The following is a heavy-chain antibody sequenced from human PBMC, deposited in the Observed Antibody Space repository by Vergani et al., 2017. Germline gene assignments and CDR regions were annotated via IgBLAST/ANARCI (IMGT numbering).Heavy chain of an antibody. V-gene: IGHV3-48*04. D-gene: IGHD3-22*01. Sequence: VQLVESGGGVVQPGRSLRLSCAASGFTFSSYAMHWVRQAPGKGLEWVSYISSSGSTIYYADSVKGRFTISRDNAKNSLYLQMNSLRAEDTAVYYCARAYYYDSSGSPGWDDAFDIWGQGTMVTVSS. J-gene: IGHJ3*02. CDR3: ARAYYYDSSGSPGWDDAFDI. CDR2: ISSSGSTI. CDR1: GFTFSSYA.